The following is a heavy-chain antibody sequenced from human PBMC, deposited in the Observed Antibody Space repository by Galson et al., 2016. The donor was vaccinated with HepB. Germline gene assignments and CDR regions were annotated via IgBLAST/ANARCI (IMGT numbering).Heavy chain of an antibody. J-gene: IGHJ3*01. CDR2: IYPGDSET. CDR1: GYSFLAYW. Sequence: QSGAEVKKPGESLKISCQGSGYSFLAYWVAWVRQMPGKGLECMGMIYPGDSETTYSPSFEGQVTMSADKSIRTAYLQWRTLKSSDTAIYYRAGVPMGQVDHDAFEFWGQGTMVTVSS. CDR3: AGVPMGQVDHDAFEF. D-gene: IGHD2-15*01. V-gene: IGHV5-51*01.